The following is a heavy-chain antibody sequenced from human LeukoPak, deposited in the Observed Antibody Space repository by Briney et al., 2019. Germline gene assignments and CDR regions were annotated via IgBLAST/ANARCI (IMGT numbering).Heavy chain of an antibody. CDR1: GFTFNRYA. J-gene: IGHJ1*01. D-gene: IGHD5-24*01. Sequence: GGSLRLSCAVSGFTFNRYAMHWVRQAPDKGLEWVAVISYDGSNKYHADSVRGRFTISRDNSENTLYLQMNSLRADDTAVYYCADGYNPYFQHWGQGTLVIVSS. CDR3: ADGYNPYFQH. V-gene: IGHV3-30*01. CDR2: ISYDGSNK.